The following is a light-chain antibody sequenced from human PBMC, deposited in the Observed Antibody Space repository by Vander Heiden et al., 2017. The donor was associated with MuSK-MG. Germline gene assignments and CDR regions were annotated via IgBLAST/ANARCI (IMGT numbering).Light chain of an antibody. Sequence: QSALTQPASVPGSPGQSITISCTGTSSDVGDYNYVSWYQQHPGKAPKLLIYEVSNRPSGVSHRFSGSKSGNTASLTISGLQAEDESDYYCSSYTTSSTLLVFGGGTKLTVL. CDR1: SSDVGDYNY. CDR2: EVS. CDR3: SSYTTSSTLLV. V-gene: IGLV2-14*01. J-gene: IGLJ2*01.